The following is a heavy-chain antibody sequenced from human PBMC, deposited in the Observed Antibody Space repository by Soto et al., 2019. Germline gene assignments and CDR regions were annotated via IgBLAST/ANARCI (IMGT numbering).Heavy chain of an antibody. D-gene: IGHD5-12*01. Sequence: ELQLLESGGDLVQPGGSLRLSCEASGFTFSSYAMSWVRQAPGKGLEWVSSIGGSGASTYYADSVKGRFTISRDNSKNTLYLQMNSLRAEDTAVYYCARGYSGYDYPGFGFDYWGQGTLVTVSS. J-gene: IGHJ4*02. CDR1: GFTFSSYA. CDR3: ARGYSGYDYPGFGFDY. CDR2: IGGSGAST. V-gene: IGHV3-23*01.